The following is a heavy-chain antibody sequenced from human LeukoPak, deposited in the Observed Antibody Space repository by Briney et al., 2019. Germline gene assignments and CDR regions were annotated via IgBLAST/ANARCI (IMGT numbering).Heavy chain of an antibody. D-gene: IGHD5-18*01. CDR3: ARDLFPSKGYSYGNWYYYYYMDV. CDR1: GFTFSSYA. V-gene: IGHV3-30-3*01. CDR2: ISYDGSNK. Sequence: GGSLRLSCAASGFTFSSYAMHWVRQAPGKGLEWVAVISYDGSNKYYADSVKGRFTISRDNSKNTLYLQMNSLRAEDTAVYYCARDLFPSKGYSYGNWYYYYYMDVWGKGTTVTVSS. J-gene: IGHJ6*03.